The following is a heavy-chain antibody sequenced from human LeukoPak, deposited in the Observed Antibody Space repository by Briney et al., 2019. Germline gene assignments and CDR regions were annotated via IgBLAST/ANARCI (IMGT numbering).Heavy chain of an antibody. Sequence: PGGSLRLSCAASGFTFSSYAMHWVRQAPGKGLEWVAVISYDGSNKYYADSVKGRFTISRDNSKNTLYLQMNSLRAEDTAVYYCARDQGYCTNGVCYGPYYGMDVWGQGTTVTVSS. CDR2: ISYDGSNK. V-gene: IGHV3-30-3*01. CDR3: ARDQGYCTNGVCYGPYYGMDV. J-gene: IGHJ6*02. D-gene: IGHD2-8*01. CDR1: GFTFSSYA.